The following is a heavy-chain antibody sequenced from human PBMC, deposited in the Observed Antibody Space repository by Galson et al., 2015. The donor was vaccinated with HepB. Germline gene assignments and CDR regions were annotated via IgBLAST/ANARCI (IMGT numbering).Heavy chain of an antibody. V-gene: IGHV3-21*05. Sequence: SLRLSCAASGFTFSIYSMNWVRQAPGKGLEWVSYITSSSSIYYADSVKGRFTISRDNAKNSLYLQMNSLRVEDTAVYYCARVVVPTDPRLSYYYGMDVWGQGTTVTASS. CDR3: ARVVVPTDPRLSYYYGMDV. CDR1: GFTFSIYS. J-gene: IGHJ6*02. CDR2: ITSSSSI. D-gene: IGHD2-2*01.